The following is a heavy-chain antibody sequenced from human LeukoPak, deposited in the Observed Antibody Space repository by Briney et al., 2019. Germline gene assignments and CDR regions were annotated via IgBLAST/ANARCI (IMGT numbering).Heavy chain of an antibody. D-gene: IGHD3-10*01. V-gene: IGHV4-34*01. CDR3: ARGSDGILLWFGEIGPSIYYYGMDV. Sequence: SETLSLTCAVYGGSFSGYYWSWIRQPPGKGLEWIGEINHSGSTNYNPSLKSRVTISVDTSKNQFSLKLSSVAAADTAVYYCARGSDGILLWFGEIGPSIYYYGMDVWGQGTTVTVSS. CDR1: GGSFSGYY. CDR2: INHSGST. J-gene: IGHJ6*02.